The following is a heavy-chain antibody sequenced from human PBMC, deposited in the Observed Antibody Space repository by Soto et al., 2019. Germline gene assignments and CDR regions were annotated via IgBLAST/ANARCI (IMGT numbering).Heavy chain of an antibody. CDR2: INAGNGHT. CDR3: ARDLRPDGWSGANYGMDV. D-gene: IGHD3-3*01. CDR1: GYTFTTYA. Sequence: ASVKVSCKASGYTFTTYAIHWVRQAPGQRLEWMGWINAGNGHTKYSQKFQGRVTITRDTSASTAYMELSSLRSEDTAVFYCARDLRPDGWSGANYGMDVWGQGTTVTVSS. V-gene: IGHV1-3*01. J-gene: IGHJ6*02.